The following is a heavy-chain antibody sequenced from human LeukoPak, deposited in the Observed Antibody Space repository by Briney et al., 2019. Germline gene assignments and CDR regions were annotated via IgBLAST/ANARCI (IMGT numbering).Heavy chain of an antibody. CDR1: GFSFSSYR. Sequence: GGFLRLSCEASGFSFSSYRMSWVRQTPGKGLEWVATIKQDESETYYVDSVKGRFTISRDNAKNSLFLQMNSVRAEDTAVHYCARVFAYDFWSGYYIDYWGRGTLVSVSS. CDR3: ARVFAYDFWSGYYIDY. J-gene: IGHJ4*02. V-gene: IGHV3-7*01. D-gene: IGHD3-3*01. CDR2: IKQDESET.